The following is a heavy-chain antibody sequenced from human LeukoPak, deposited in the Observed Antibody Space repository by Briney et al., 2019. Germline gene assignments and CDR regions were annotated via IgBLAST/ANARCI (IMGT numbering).Heavy chain of an antibody. CDR1: GFTFSSYG. CDR2: IWYDGSNK. V-gene: IGHV3-33*06. Sequence: GRSLRLSCAASGFTFSSYGMHWVRQAPGKGLEWVAVIWYDGSNKYYADSVKGRFTISRDNSKNTLYLQMNSLRAEDTAVYYCAKDSSEWLLTGSYYYYYMDVWGKGTTVTVSS. CDR3: AKDSSEWLLTGSYYYYYMDV. D-gene: IGHD3-3*01. J-gene: IGHJ6*03.